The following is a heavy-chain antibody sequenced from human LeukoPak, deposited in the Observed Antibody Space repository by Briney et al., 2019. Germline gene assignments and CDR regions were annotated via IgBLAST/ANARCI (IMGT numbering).Heavy chain of an antibody. CDR3: ARGGVAAAVIFDY. J-gene: IGHJ4*02. CDR1: GGSITSSSYY. Sequence: PSETLSLTCIVSGGSITSSSYYWSWIRQHPGKGLEWIGYIYYSGSTYYNPSLKSRVTISVDTSKNQFSLKLSSVTAADTAVYYCARGGVAAAVIFDYWGQGTLVTVSS. V-gene: IGHV4-31*03. CDR2: IYYSGST. D-gene: IGHD6-13*01.